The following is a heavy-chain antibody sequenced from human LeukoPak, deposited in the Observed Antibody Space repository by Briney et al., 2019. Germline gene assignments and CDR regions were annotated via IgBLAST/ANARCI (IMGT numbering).Heavy chain of an antibody. Sequence: PSETLSLTCTVSGGSISSYYWSWIRQPAGKGLEWIGRIYTSGSTNYNPSLKSRVTISVDTSKNQFSLKLSSVTAADTAVYYCARHGRDSSGYSVEYYFDYWGQGTLVTVSS. J-gene: IGHJ4*02. CDR1: GGSISSYY. V-gene: IGHV4-4*07. CDR2: IYTSGST. D-gene: IGHD3-22*01. CDR3: ARHGRDSSGYSVEYYFDY.